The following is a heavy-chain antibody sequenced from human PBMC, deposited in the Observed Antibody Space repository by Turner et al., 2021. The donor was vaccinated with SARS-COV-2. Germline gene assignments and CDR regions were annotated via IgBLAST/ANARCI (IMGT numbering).Heavy chain of an antibody. CDR2: IPPSGST. CDR3: SRGDDSRKSGLL. J-gene: IGHJ4*02. V-gene: IGHV4-34*01. CDR1: GGSFSGYY. Sequence: QVHLQQWGAGLLKPSETLSLTCAVYGGSFSGYYWTWIRQPPGKGLEWIGEIPPSGSTYYNPSLKSRVTISQDTSKSQFSRNLSSVTAADTAVYHCSRGDDSRKSGLLWGQGTLVTVSS. D-gene: IGHD2-21*02.